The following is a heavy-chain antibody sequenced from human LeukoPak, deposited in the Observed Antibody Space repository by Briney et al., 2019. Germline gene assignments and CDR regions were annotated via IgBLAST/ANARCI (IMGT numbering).Heavy chain of an antibody. V-gene: IGHV4-30-2*01. Sequence: PSQTLSLTCAVSGGSISSGGYAWSWIRQPPGKGLEWIGYIYYSGATYYNPSLKSRVTISVDTSKNQFSLKLSSVTAADTAVYYCVRGPRMYSGYDVKAFDMWGQGTVVTVSS. D-gene: IGHD5-12*01. CDR1: GGSISSGGYA. CDR2: IYYSGAT. CDR3: VRGPRMYSGYDVKAFDM. J-gene: IGHJ3*02.